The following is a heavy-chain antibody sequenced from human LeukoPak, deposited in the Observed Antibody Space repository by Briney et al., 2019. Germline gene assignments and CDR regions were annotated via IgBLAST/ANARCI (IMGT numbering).Heavy chain of an antibody. Sequence: GGSLRLSCVGSGFTISNYWMHWVRQAPGTGLVWVSRIHPDGSITTYADSVKGRFTISRDNAKNTLYLQMNSLRAEDTAVYYCASDPDDDYGDRRDYWGQGTLVTVSS. CDR3: ASDPDDDYGDRRDY. CDR2: IHPDGSIT. CDR1: GFTISNYW. D-gene: IGHD4-17*01. V-gene: IGHV3-74*03. J-gene: IGHJ4*02.